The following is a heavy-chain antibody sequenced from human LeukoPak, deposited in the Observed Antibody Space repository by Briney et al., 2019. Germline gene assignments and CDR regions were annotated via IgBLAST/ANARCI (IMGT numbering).Heavy chain of an antibody. Sequence: PGGSLRLSCVASGFTFTNYWMTWVRQAPGKGLEWVANIKQDQSEKWYVASVKGRFTVSRDNAKNSMYLRMNSLRAEDTAIYYCARSVEEGYCSETSCYAGYWGRGTLVTVSS. V-gene: IGHV3-7*03. D-gene: IGHD2-2*01. CDR1: GFTFTNYW. J-gene: IGHJ4*02. CDR2: IKQDQSEK. CDR3: ARSVEEGYCSETSCYAGY.